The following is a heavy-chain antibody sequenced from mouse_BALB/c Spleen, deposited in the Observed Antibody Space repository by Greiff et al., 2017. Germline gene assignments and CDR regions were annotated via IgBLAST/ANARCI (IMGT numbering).Heavy chain of an antibody. Sequence: QVQLQQPGAELVKPGASVKLSCKASGYTFTSYWMHWVKQRPGQGLEWIGEINPSNGRTNYNEKFKSKATLTVDKSSSTAYMQLSSLTSEDSAVYYCARWGLDYWGQGTTLTVSA. J-gene: IGHJ2*01. CDR2: INPSNGRT. V-gene: IGHV1S81*02. CDR3: ARWGLDY. CDR1: GYTFTSYW.